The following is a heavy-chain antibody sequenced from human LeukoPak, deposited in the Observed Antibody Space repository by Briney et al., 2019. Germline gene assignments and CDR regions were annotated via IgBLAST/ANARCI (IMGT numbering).Heavy chain of an antibody. CDR2: ISSSSITI. J-gene: IGHJ4*02. Sequence: GGSLRLACATSGLSFSTYGMHWVRQAPGKGLEWVSYISSSSITIYYADSVKGRFTISRDNAKNSLYLQMNSLRAEDTAVYYCARVGSSWSPHDYWGQGTLVTVSS. CDR3: ARVGSSWSPHDY. CDR1: GLSFSTYG. D-gene: IGHD6-13*01. V-gene: IGHV3-48*01.